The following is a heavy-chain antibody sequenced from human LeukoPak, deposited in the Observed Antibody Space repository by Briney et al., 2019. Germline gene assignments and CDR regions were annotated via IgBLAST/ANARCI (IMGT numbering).Heavy chain of an antibody. V-gene: IGHV4-61*02. CDR2: IYTSGST. Sequence: PSQTLSLTCTVSGGSISSGSYYWSWIRQPAGKGLEWIGRIYTSGSTNYNPSLKSRVTISVDTSKNQFSLKLSSVTAADTAVYYCARDRSGWPNWYFDFWGRGTLVTVSS. CDR1: GGSISSGSYY. J-gene: IGHJ2*01. CDR3: ARDRSGWPNWYFDF. D-gene: IGHD6-19*01.